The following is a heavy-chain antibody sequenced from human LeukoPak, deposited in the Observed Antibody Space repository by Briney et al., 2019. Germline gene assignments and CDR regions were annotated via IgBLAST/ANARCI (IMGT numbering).Heavy chain of an antibody. CDR3: ARVPYGSGNN. Sequence: SETLSLTCTVSGGSIGSYYWSWIRQPPGKGLEWIGYIYYSGSTNYNPSLKSRVTISVDTSKNQFSLKLSSVTAADTAVYYCARVPYGSGNNWGQGTLVTVSS. J-gene: IGHJ4*02. V-gene: IGHV4-59*01. CDR1: GGSIGSYY. D-gene: IGHD3-10*01. CDR2: IYYSGST.